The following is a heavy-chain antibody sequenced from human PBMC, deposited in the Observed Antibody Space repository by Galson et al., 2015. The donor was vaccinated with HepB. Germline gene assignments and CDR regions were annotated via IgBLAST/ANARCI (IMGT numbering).Heavy chain of an antibody. J-gene: IGHJ3*01. V-gene: IGHV3-11*01. D-gene: IGHD3-9*01. Sequence: SLRLSCAASGFTFSDYYMSWTRQAPGKGLEWVSYISSSGSNKYYGDSVKGRFTISRDNAKNSLYLQMKSLRGEGTAVYYWATQKHSTDWFNVFDLWGQGRMGTVSS. CDR2: ISSSGSNK. CDR1: GFTFSDYY. CDR3: ATQKHSTDWFNVFDL.